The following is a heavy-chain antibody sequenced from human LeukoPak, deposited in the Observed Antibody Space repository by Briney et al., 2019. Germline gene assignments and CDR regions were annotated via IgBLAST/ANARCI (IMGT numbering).Heavy chain of an antibody. V-gene: IGHV4-4*07. CDR1: DGSINGYF. CDR2: IYTSGNT. CDR3: ARSARVAPGSGYYFDS. D-gene: IGHD6-13*01. Sequence: PSETLSLTCTVSDGSINGYFWSWIRQPAGKGLEWIGRIYTSGNTDYNPSPNSRVSMSVDTSRNQFSLRLSSVSAADTAVYYCARSARVAPGSGYYFDSWGRGTLVTVSS. J-gene: IGHJ4*02.